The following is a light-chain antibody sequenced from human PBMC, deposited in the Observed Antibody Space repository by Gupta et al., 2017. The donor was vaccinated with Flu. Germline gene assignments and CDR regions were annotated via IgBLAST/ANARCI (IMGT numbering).Light chain of an antibody. J-gene: IGLJ1*01. Sequence: QSALTQPASVSGSRGQSITISCTGTSSDVGTYNYVSWYQQHPGKAPKLMIYEVSNRPSGVARRFSGSKFGNTASLTISGLQAEDEADYYCSSYTSTTVVNYIFGTGTRVTVL. CDR3: SSYTSTTVVNYI. CDR1: SSDVGTYNY. CDR2: EVS. V-gene: IGLV2-14*01.